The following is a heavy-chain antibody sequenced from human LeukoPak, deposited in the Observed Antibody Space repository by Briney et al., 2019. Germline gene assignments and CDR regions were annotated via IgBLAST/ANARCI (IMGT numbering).Heavy chain of an antibody. CDR1: GFTFSSYA. D-gene: IGHD6-13*01. V-gene: IGHV3-23*01. J-gene: IGHJ4*02. CDR2: ISGSGGST. Sequence: PGGSLRLSCAASGFTFSSYAMSWVRQAPGKGLEWVSAISGSGGSTYYADSVKGRFTISRDNSKNTLYLQMNSLRAEDTAVYYCAKDSGQQLVRYNFDYWGQGTLVTVSS. CDR3: AKDSGQQLVRYNFDY.